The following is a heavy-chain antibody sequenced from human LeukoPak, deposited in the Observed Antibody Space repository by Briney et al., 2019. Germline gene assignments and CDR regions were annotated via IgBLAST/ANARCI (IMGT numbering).Heavy chain of an antibody. CDR1: GGSISSYY. CDR3: ARDVTGTTLDYYYGMDV. D-gene: IGHD1-20*01. V-gene: IGHV4-59*01. CDR2: IYYSGST. Sequence: SETLSLTCTVSGGSISSYYWSWIRQPPGKGLGWIGYIYYSGSTNYNPSLKSRVTISVDTSKNQFSLKLSSVTAADTAVYYCARDVTGTTLDYYYGMDVWGQGTTVTVSS. J-gene: IGHJ6*02.